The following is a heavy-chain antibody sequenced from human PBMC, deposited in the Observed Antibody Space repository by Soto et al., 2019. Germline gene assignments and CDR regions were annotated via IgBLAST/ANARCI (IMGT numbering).Heavy chain of an antibody. CDR3: SCQAEVGIRATAPVSAFRLNRSSDL. Sequence: GKRQEWIGEINHSGSTNNNPSLKSRVTISVDTSKNQFSLKLSSVTAADTAVYFFSCQAEVGIRATAPVSAFRLNRSSDL. J-gene: IGHJ2*01. V-gene: IGHV4-34*01. D-gene: IGHD1-26*01. CDR2: INHSGST.